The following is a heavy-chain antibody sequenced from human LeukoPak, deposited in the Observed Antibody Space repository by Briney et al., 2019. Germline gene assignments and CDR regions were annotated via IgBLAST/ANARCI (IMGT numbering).Heavy chain of an antibody. V-gene: IGHV7-4-1*02. J-gene: IGHJ4*02. Sequence: ASVKVSCKASGYTFTNYAMNWVRQAPGQGLEWMGWINTNTGNPTYAQGPTGRFVFSLDTSVSTVYLQISSLKAEDTAVYYCARDGYYDTNGRYYFDYWGQGTLVTVSS. D-gene: IGHD3-22*01. CDR1: GYTFTNYA. CDR2: INTNTGNP. CDR3: ARDGYYDTNGRYYFDY.